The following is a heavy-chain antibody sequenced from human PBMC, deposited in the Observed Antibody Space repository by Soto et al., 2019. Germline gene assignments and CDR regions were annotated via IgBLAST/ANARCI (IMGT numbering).Heavy chain of an antibody. CDR3: AKGVYTAMVHYYYYYGMDV. J-gene: IGHJ6*02. D-gene: IGHD5-18*01. CDR1: GFTFSSYA. V-gene: IGHV3-23*01. CDR2: ISGSGGST. Sequence: GGSLRLSCAASGFTFSSYAMSWVRQAPGRGLEWVSAISGSGGSTYYADSVKGRFTISRDNSKNTLYLQMNSLRAEDTAVYYCAKGVYTAMVHYYYYYGMDVWGQGTTVTVSS.